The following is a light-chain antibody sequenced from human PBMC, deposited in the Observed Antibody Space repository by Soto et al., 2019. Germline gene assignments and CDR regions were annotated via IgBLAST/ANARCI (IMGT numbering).Light chain of an antibody. Sequence: EIVMTQSPATLSVSPGDRATLSCRAGQPLNNNVAWYQHKPGQAPRLLIYAASARAAGIPARFSGSGSGTEFTLTISSLQSEDFAVYYCQQYNNWPPITFGQGTRLEIK. CDR2: AAS. J-gene: IGKJ5*01. CDR1: QPLNNN. CDR3: QQYNNWPPIT. V-gene: IGKV3-15*01.